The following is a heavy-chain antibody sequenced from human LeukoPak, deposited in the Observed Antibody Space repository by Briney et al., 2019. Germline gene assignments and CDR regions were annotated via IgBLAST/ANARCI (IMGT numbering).Heavy chain of an antibody. CDR3: TRGRSSWPLSWYFDL. CDR1: GGTFSSYA. D-gene: IGHD6-13*01. V-gene: IGHV1-8*03. Sequence: GASVKVSCKASGGTFSSYAISWVRQATGQGLEWVGWMDLNTGKTGYAQKFQGRVTITRNTSISTAYIEVSSLRSEDTAVYFCTRGRSSWPLSWYFDLWGRGTLVTVSS. J-gene: IGHJ2*01. CDR2: MDLNTGKT.